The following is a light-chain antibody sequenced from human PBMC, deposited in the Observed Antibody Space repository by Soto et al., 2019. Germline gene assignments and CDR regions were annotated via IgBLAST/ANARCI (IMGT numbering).Light chain of an antibody. V-gene: IGKV3-11*01. J-gene: IGKJ5*01. CDR1: QSVSNNY. CDR2: DAS. CDR3: QQRSNWPST. Sequence: ESVLTQYPGTLSLSPGERATRSCRASQSVSNNYLAWYQQKPGQAPRLLIYDASNRATGIPARFSGSGSGTDFTLTISSLEPEDFAVYYCQQRSNWPSTFGQGTRLEI.